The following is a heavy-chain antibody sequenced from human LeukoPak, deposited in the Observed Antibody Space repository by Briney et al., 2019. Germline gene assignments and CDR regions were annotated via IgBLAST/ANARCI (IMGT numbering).Heavy chain of an antibody. J-gene: IGHJ3*02. CDR3: AKDVHYYDSSGYYLDAFDI. D-gene: IGHD3-22*01. Sequence: GGSLRLPCAASGFTFSSYGMSWVRQAPGKGLEWVSAISGSGGSTYYADSVKGRFTISRDNSKNTLYLQMNSLRAEDTAVYYCAKDVHYYDSSGYYLDAFDIWGQGTMVTVSS. CDR2: ISGSGGST. V-gene: IGHV3-23*01. CDR1: GFTFSSYG.